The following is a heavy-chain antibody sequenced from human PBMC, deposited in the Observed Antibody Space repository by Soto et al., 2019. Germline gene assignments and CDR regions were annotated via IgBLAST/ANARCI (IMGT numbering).Heavy chain of an antibody. CDR2: IYYSGST. CDR1: GGSIGSGGHY. Sequence: QVQLQESGPGLVKSSQTLSLTCTVSGGSIGSGGHYWSWIRQHPGKGLEWIGYIYYSGSTYYNPSLKSRITISVDTSKNLFSLKLSSVTAADTAVYYCVRGIGGYFHYWGQGSLVTVSS. D-gene: IGHD3-3*01. CDR3: VRGIGGYFHY. V-gene: IGHV4-31*03. J-gene: IGHJ4*02.